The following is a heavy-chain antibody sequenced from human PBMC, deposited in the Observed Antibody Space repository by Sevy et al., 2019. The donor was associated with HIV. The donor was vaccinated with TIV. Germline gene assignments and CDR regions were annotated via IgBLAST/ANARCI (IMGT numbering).Heavy chain of an antibody. Sequence: GGSLRLSCAASGFTFSSYWMSWVRQAPGKGLEWVANIKQDGSEKDYVDSVKGRFTISRDNAKNSLYLQMNSLRAEDTAVYYCARAVGMLVVPAATTTYYYYGMDVWGQGTTVTVSS. CDR2: IKQDGSEK. V-gene: IGHV3-7*03. CDR1: GFTFSSYW. CDR3: ARAVGMLVVPAATTTYYYYGMDV. J-gene: IGHJ6*02. D-gene: IGHD2-2*01.